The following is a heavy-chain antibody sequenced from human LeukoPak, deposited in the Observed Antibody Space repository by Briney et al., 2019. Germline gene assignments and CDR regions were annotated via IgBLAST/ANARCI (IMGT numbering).Heavy chain of an antibody. J-gene: IGHJ6*03. CDR1: GYAFTSYG. CDR2: ISAYNGNT. Sequence: GASVKVSFKASGYAFTSYGISWVRQAPGQGLEWMGWISAYNGNTNYAQKLQGRVTMTTDTSTSTAYMELRSLRSDDTAVYYCARPNLLNYYDSSGYSQPTYYMDVWGKGTTVTISS. CDR3: ARPNLLNYYDSSGYSQPTYYMDV. D-gene: IGHD3-22*01. V-gene: IGHV1-18*01.